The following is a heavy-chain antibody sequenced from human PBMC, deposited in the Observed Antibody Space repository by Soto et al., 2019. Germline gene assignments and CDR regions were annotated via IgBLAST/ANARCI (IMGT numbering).Heavy chain of an antibody. CDR1: GFFFSTYG. D-gene: IGHD6-6*01. V-gene: IGHV3-30*18. CDR3: AKVSSDRGFSYFGMDV. Sequence: QVQLVESGGGVDQTGRSLRLSCAASGFFFSTYGMHWVRQAPGKGLEWVAVTSYDGSYNYYADSVKGRFTISRDNSKNTLYLQMNSLRGEDTGVYYCAKVSSDRGFSYFGMDVWGQGTTVTVSS. J-gene: IGHJ6*02. CDR2: TSYDGSYN.